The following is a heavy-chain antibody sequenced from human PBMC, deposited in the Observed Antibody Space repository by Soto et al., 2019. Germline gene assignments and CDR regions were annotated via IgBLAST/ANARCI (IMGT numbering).Heavy chain of an antibody. CDR1: GGSISSGGYY. D-gene: IGHD3-10*01. Sequence: QVQLQESGPGLVKPSQTLSLTCTVSGGSISSGGYYWSWIRQHPGKGLEWIGYIYYSGSTYYNPSLKRRVNTSLDTSKNQFSLKMSHVTAADTAVYSCASEWFGESPYPYPWFDPWGQGTLVTVSS. CDR3: ASEWFGESPYPYPWFDP. CDR2: IYYSGST. V-gene: IGHV4-31*03. J-gene: IGHJ5*02.